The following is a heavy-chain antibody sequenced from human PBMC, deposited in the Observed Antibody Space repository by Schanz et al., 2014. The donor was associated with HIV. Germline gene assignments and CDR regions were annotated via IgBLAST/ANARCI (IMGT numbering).Heavy chain of an antibody. CDR3: ARIRYYYERNGFGWFDP. CDR1: GGSFSGYF. CDR2: INESGRT. J-gene: IGHJ5*02. D-gene: IGHD3-22*01. V-gene: IGHV4-34*01. Sequence: QVQLRQWGAGLLKPSETLSLTCAVYGGSFSGYFWTWIRQPPGKGLEWVGEINESGRTNFNPSLGGRVNMSVDTSKNQFSLKLTSVTVADTAVYFCARIRYYYERNGFGWFDPWGQGTLITVSS.